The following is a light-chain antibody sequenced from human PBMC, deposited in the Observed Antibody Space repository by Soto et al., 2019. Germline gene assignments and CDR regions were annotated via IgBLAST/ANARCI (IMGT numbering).Light chain of an antibody. J-gene: IGLJ2*01. Sequence: QLVPTQSPSASASLGASVRLTYTLSSGHSRYAIAWHQQQLEKGPRYLMKFNIDGSHTKADGIPDRFSGSSSGAERYLTISSLQSEDEADYYCQTWATGIPVFGGGTKLTVL. CDR2: FNIDGSH. CDR3: QTWATGIPV. V-gene: IGLV4-69*01. CDR1: SGHSRYA.